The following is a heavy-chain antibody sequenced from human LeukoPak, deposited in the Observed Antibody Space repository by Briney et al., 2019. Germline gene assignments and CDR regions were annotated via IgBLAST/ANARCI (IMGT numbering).Heavy chain of an antibody. D-gene: IGHD3-10*01. Sequence: GGSLRLSCAASGFTFSSYGMHWVRQAPGKGLEWVAVISYDGSNKYYADSVKGRFTISRDNSKNTLYLQMNSLRAEDTAVYYCAREYDTMVRGVGDAFDIWGQGTMVTVSS. V-gene: IGHV3-30*03. CDR3: AREYDTMVRGVGDAFDI. J-gene: IGHJ3*02. CDR1: GFTFSSYG. CDR2: ISYDGSNK.